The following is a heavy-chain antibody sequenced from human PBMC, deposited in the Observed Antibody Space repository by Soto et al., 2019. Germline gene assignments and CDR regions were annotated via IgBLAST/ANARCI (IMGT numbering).Heavy chain of an antibody. V-gene: IGHV3-21*06. D-gene: IGHD3-22*01. Sequence: PGESLKISCAASGFMFSAYTMNWVRQAPGKGLEWLSSISDDSSYIDYADSLRGRFTVSRDNARNSLYLQIDSLGVEETAVYYCATTYYFNKWGKANLVTVSS. CDR2: ISDDSSYI. J-gene: IGHJ4*02. CDR3: ATTYYFNK. CDR1: GFMFSAYT.